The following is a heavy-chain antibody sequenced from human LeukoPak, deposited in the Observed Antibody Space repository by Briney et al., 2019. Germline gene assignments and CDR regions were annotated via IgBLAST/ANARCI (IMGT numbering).Heavy chain of an antibody. CDR1: GFTLSSYG. CDR3: AKDGGSDPDSFDI. Sequence: AGGSLRLSCVASGFTLSSYGMHWVRQAPGKGLEWVAFIRYDGSNKYYADSVKGRFTISRDNTKNSLYLQMNSLRAEDTAVYYCAKDGGSDPDSFDIWGQGTMVTVSS. J-gene: IGHJ3*02. V-gene: IGHV3-30*02. D-gene: IGHD2-15*01. CDR2: IRYDGSNK.